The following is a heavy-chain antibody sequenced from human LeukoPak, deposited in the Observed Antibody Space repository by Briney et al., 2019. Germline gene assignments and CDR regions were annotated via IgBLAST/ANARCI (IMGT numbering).Heavy chain of an antibody. CDR3: AKEGGQYYYDSSGSNRYFDS. CDR1: GFTFSSYA. Sequence: GGSLRLSCAASGFTFSSYAMSWVRQAPGKGLEWVSAISGSGGSTYYADSVKGRFAISRDNSKNTLYLQMNSLRAEDTAVYYCAKEGGQYYYDSSGSNRYFDSWGQGTLVTVSS. J-gene: IGHJ4*02. CDR2: ISGSGGST. D-gene: IGHD3-22*01. V-gene: IGHV3-23*01.